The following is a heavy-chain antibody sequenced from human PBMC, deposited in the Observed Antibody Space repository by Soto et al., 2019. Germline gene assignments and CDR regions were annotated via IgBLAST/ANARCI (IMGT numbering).Heavy chain of an antibody. CDR3: ARGSPDLLTGPPWVWYFDL. J-gene: IGHJ2*01. CDR1: GGSFSGYY. D-gene: IGHD3-9*01. Sequence: QVQLQQWGAGPLRPLETLSLTCGVSGGSFSGYYWAWIRQSPGKGLEWIGEINDRGSINYNPSLKSRVSISADTSKKHCSRTLRSVTAADTAVYYCARGSPDLLTGPPWVWYFDLWGRGTLVTVSS. V-gene: IGHV4-34*01. CDR2: INDRGSI.